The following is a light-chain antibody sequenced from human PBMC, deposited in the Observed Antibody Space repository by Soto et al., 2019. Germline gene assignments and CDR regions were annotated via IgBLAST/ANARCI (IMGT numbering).Light chain of an antibody. J-gene: IGLJ2*01. CDR1: SSDVGGYDY. CDR3: SSYTTTSTQV. Sequence: QSALTQPASVSGSPGQSITLSCTGTSSDVGGYDYVSWYQHHPGKAPKLMIYEVNNRPSGISNRFSGSKSGNTASLTISGLQAEDEADYYCSSYTTTSTQVFGGGTKVTVL. CDR2: EVN. V-gene: IGLV2-14*01.